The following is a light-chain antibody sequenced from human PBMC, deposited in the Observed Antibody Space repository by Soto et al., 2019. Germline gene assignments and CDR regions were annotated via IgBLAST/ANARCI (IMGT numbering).Light chain of an antibody. V-gene: IGKV3-11*01. CDR3: QHRSNWPWT. J-gene: IGKJ1*01. Sequence: EIVLTQSPATLSLSPGERASLSCRASSSVSSYLAWYQQKPGQAPRLLIYDASNRATGIPARFSGSGSGTGFTVTISSLEPEDFAVYYCQHRSNWPWTFGEGTKVEIK. CDR2: DAS. CDR1: SSVSSY.